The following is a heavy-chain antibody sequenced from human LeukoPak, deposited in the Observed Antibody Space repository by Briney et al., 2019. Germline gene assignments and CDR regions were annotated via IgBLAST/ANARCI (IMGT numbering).Heavy chain of an antibody. CDR1: GFTFSNYS. V-gene: IGHV3-21*01. Sequence: GGSLRLSRAASGFTFSNYSMAWVRQAPGKGLEWVSFISSSSSYIYYADSVKGRFTISRDNAKNSLYLQMNSLRTEDTALYYCAHTVTPRYFQFWGQGTLVTVSS. D-gene: IGHD4-17*01. CDR2: ISSSSSYI. J-gene: IGHJ1*01. CDR3: AHTVTPRYFQF.